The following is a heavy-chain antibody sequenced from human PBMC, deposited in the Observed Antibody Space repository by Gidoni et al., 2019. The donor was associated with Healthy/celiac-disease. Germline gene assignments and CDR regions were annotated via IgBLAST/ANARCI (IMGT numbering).Heavy chain of an antibody. D-gene: IGHD4-4*01. Sequence: EVQLVESGGGLVKPVGSLRLSCAASGFSFSNVRLSWVCQAPGKGLEWVGRIKSKTDGGTTDYAAPVKGRFTISRDDSKNTLYLQMNSLKTEDTAVYYCTTVPSSIFPMTTVTTLLDYWGQGTLVTVSS. CDR1: GFSFSNVR. CDR3: TTVPSSIFPMTTVTTLLDY. V-gene: IGHV3-15*01. J-gene: IGHJ4*02. CDR2: IKSKTDGGTT.